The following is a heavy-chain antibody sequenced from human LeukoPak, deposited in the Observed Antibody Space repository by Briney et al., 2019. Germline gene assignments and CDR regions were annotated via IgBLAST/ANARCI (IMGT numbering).Heavy chain of an antibody. D-gene: IGHD3-10*01. Sequence: SETLSLTCTVSGGSISSGRYYWSWIRQPAGKGLEWIGCIYTSGSINYNSSLKSRVTISLNTSKNQFSLKLSSVTAADTAVYYCARELNLVRAVSYNWFDPWGQGTLVTVSS. CDR2: IYTSGSI. V-gene: IGHV4-61*02. CDR3: ARELNLVRAVSYNWFDP. CDR1: GGSISSGRYY. J-gene: IGHJ5*02.